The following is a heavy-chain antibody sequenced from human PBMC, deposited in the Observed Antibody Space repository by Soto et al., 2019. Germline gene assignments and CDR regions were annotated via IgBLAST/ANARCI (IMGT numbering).Heavy chain of an antibody. CDR3: ARGITIFGVVPG. V-gene: IGHV1-8*01. Sequence: QVQLVQSGAEVKKPGASVKVSCKASGYTFTSYDINWVRQATGQGLEWMGWMNPNSGNTGYAQKFQGXVXIXRYXSISTAYMELSSLRSEDTAVYYCARGITIFGVVPGWGQGTLVTVSS. J-gene: IGHJ4*02. CDR2: MNPNSGNT. CDR1: GYTFTSYD. D-gene: IGHD3-3*01.